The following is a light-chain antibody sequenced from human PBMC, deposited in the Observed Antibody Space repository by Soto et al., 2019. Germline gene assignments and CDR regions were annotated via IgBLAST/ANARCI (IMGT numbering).Light chain of an antibody. Sequence: QSALTQPPSVSGSPGQSVTISCTVTSSDVGDYEHVSWYQLAPGTAPKLLISDVINRPSGVPDRFSGSKSGNTPSLTISGLQAEDEADYYCGLFTSSATWVFGGGTQLTV. J-gene: IGLJ7*01. V-gene: IGLV2-18*01. CDR1: SSDVGDYEH. CDR3: GLFTSSATWV. CDR2: DVI.